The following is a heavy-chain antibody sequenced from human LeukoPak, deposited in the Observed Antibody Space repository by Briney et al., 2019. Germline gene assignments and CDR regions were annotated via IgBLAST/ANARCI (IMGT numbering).Heavy chain of an antibody. CDR1: GYTVTSYG. Sequence: ASVKVSCKASGYTVTSYGISWVRQAPGQGLEWMGWISAYNGNTNYAQKLQGRVTMTTDTSTSTAYMELRSLRSDDTAVYYCARGTPFALRYFDWLLPSGMDVWGKGTTVTVSS. D-gene: IGHD3-9*01. J-gene: IGHJ6*04. CDR2: ISAYNGNT. V-gene: IGHV1-18*04. CDR3: ARGTPFALRYFDWLLPSGMDV.